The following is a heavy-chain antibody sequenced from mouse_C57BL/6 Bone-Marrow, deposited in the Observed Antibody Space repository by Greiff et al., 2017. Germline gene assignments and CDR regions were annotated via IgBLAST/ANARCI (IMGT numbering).Heavy chain of an antibody. V-gene: IGHV5-15*01. D-gene: IGHD4-1*01. Sequence: VQLKESGGGLVQPGGSLKLSCAASGFTFSDYGMAWVRQAPRKGPEWVAFISNLAYSIYYADTVTGRFTISRENAKNTLYLEMSSLRSEDTAMYYCARNWDVGAYWGQGTLVTVSA. CDR2: ISNLAYSI. J-gene: IGHJ3*01. CDR3: ARNWDVGAY. CDR1: GFTFSDYG.